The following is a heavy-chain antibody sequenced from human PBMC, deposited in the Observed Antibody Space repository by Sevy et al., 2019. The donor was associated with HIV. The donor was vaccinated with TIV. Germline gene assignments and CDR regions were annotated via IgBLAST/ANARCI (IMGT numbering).Heavy chain of an antibody. D-gene: IGHD3-16*01. CDR2: IYPGDADV. J-gene: IGHJ6*02. Sequence: GESLKISCKGSGYIFTNYWITWVRQMPGKGLEGMGIIYPGDADVKYNPAFEGHVTMSVDKTITTAYVQWSNLKASDTAIYYCARSASYMDVWGQGTTVIVSS. V-gene: IGHV5-51*01. CDR1: GYIFTNYW. CDR3: ARSASYMDV.